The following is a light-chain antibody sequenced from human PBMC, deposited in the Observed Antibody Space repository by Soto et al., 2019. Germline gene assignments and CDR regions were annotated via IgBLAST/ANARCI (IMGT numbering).Light chain of an antibody. Sequence: EIVLTQSPATLSLSPGERATLSCRASQIVSSYLAWYQQKPGQAPRLLIYDASNRATGIPARFSGSGSGTDFTLTISSLEPEDFAFYYCQQRSNWPSFGPGTKVDIK. J-gene: IGKJ3*01. V-gene: IGKV3-11*01. CDR1: QIVSSY. CDR2: DAS. CDR3: QQRSNWPS.